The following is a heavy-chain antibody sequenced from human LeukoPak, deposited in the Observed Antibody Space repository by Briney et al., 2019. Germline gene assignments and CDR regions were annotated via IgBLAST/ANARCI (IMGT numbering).Heavy chain of an antibody. CDR2: IYHSGST. D-gene: IGHD3-10*01. CDR1: GYSISSGYY. Sequence: SETLSLTCTVSGYSISSGYYWGWIRQPPGKGLEWIGSIYHSGSTYYNPSLKSRVTIPVDTSKNQFSLKLSSVTAADTAVYYCASYDSGKHYWGQGTLVTVSS. CDR3: ASYDSGKHY. V-gene: IGHV4-38-2*02. J-gene: IGHJ4*02.